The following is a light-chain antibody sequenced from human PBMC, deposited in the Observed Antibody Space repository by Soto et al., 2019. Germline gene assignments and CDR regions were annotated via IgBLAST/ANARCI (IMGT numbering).Light chain of an antibody. V-gene: IGLV2-14*03. CDR1: SSDVGGYNH. J-gene: IGLJ3*02. CDR2: DVT. CDR3: SSYTSSTTLVV. Sequence: QSALTQPASVSGSPGQSIAISCTGTSSDVGGYNHVSWYQQHPGKAPKLLIYDVTKRPSGVSDRFSASKSGNTASLTISGLQAEDEADYFCSSYTSSTTLVVFGGGTKLTVL.